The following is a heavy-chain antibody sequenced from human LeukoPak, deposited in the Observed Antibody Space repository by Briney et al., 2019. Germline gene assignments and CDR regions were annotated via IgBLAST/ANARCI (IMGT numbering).Heavy chain of an antibody. J-gene: IGHJ4*02. CDR2: ISWNSGSI. CDR3: AKAHYYDSSGYYYFDY. Sequence: GGSLRLSCAASGFTFDDYAMHWVRHAPGKGLEWVSGISWNSGSIGYADSVKGRFTISRDNAKNSLYLQMNSLRAEDTALYYCAKAHYYDSSGYYYFDYWGQGTLVTVSS. D-gene: IGHD3-22*01. CDR1: GFTFDDYA. V-gene: IGHV3-9*01.